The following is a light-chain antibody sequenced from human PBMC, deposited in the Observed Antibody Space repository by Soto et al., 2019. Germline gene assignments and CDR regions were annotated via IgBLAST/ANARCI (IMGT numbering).Light chain of an antibody. V-gene: IGKV3-20*01. Sequence: EIVLTQSPGTLSLSPWERATLSRRASQSVTSNYSAWYQQKPGQAPRLLISGASSRAAGISDKFSGSGSGTDFTLTISRLEPEDFAVYFCHQYGTFPITFGQGTRLEIK. J-gene: IGKJ5*01. CDR1: QSVTSNY. CDR3: HQYGTFPIT. CDR2: GAS.